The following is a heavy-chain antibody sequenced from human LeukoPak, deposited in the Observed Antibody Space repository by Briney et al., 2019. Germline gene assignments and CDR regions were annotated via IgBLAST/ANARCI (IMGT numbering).Heavy chain of an antibody. J-gene: IGHJ4*02. CDR3: AREGGPTGTFDY. CDR1: GFTFSSYA. V-gene: IGHV3-23*01. CDR2: ISGSGGST. D-gene: IGHD1-1*01. Sequence: AGGSLRLSCAASGFTFSSYAMSWVRQAPGKGLEWVSAISGSGGSTYYADSVKGRFTISRDNAKNSLYLQMNSLRAEDTAVYYCAREGGPTGTFDYWGQGTLVTVSS.